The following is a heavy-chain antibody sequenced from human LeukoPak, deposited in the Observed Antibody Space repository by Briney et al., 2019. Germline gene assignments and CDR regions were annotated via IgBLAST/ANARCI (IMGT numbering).Heavy chain of an antibody. Sequence: SETLSLTCTVSGGSITTYYWSWIRQPPGKGLEWIGFISDSGSTHYNPSLKSRLTISADTSKNQFSLKLTSVPDADTAVYFCARDRGRRGGFDYWGQGTQVTVSS. J-gene: IGHJ4*02. D-gene: IGHD3-10*01. CDR1: GGSITTYY. CDR2: ISDSGST. CDR3: ARDRGRRGGFDY. V-gene: IGHV4-59*01.